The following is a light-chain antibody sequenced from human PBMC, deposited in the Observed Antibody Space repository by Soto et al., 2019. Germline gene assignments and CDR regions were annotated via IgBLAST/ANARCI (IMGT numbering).Light chain of an antibody. J-gene: IGLJ1*01. CDR2: DVS. CDR1: SSDIGGYNY. CDR3: SSFSVASPL. Sequence: QSVLTQPASMSGSPGQPVTISFAGTSSDIGGYNYVSWYQHHPGTAPKLIIYDVSSRPSGVSHRFSASKSGNTASLTISGLQAEDEADYYCSSFSVASPLFGTGTKVTVL. V-gene: IGLV2-14*01.